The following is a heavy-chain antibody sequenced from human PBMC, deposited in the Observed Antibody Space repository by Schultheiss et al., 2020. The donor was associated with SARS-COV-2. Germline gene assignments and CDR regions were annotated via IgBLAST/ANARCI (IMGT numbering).Heavy chain of an antibody. CDR2: ISGSGGST. J-gene: IGHJ4*02. V-gene: IGHV3-23*01. Sequence: GGSLRLSCAASRFTFSSYAMSWVRQAPGKGLEWVSGISGSGGSTNYADSVKGRFTISRDNSKNTLYLQMNSLRVEDTAVYYCVKSPGVAVAGTISFDYWGQGTLVTVSS. CDR1: RFTFSSYA. D-gene: IGHD6-19*01. CDR3: VKSPGVAVAGTISFDY.